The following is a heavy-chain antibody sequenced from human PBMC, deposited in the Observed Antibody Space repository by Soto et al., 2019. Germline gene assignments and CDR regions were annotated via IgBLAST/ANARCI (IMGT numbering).Heavy chain of an antibody. V-gene: IGHV1-18*01. D-gene: IGHD6-13*01. CDR3: ATYPGGSSSWYGWFDP. CDR2: ISAYNGNT. Sequence: ASVKVSCKASGYTFTSYGISWVRQAPGQGLEWMGWISAYNGNTNYAQKFQGRVTMTEDTSTDTAYMELSSLRSEDTAVYYCATYPGGSSSWYGWFDPWGQGTLVTVSS. CDR1: GYTFTSYG. J-gene: IGHJ5*02.